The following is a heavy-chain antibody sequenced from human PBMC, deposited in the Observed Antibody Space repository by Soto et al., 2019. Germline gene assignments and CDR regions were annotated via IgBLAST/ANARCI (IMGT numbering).Heavy chain of an antibody. D-gene: IGHD1-1*01. V-gene: IGHV1-69*08. J-gene: IGHJ4*02. CDR2: IIPILGIA. Sequence: QVQLVQSGAEVKKPGSSVKVSCKASGGTFSSYTISWVRQAPGQGLEWMGRIIPILGIANYAQKFQGRVTITADKSTSTADMELNSLRSEDTAVYYCARDRGTNYFDYWGQGTLVTVSS. CDR1: GGTFSSYT. CDR3: ARDRGTNYFDY.